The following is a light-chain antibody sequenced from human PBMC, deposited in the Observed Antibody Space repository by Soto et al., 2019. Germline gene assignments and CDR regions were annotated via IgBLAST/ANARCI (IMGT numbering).Light chain of an antibody. J-gene: IGKJ1*01. CDR3: QQFKDYVWT. V-gene: IGKV1-5*01. CDR2: DAS. Sequence: DIQMTQSPSTLSASVGDRVTITCRASQSISAWLGWYQQKAGRAPKLLIYDASSLESGVPSRFSGSGSGTEFTLIISNLQPDDFATYYCQQFKDYVWTFGQGTKVDI. CDR1: QSISAW.